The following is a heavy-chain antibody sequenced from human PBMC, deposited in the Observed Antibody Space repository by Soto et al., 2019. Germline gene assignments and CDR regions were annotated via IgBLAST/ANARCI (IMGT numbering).Heavy chain of an antibody. D-gene: IGHD3-9*01. CDR1: GFTFSSYS. J-gene: IGHJ4*02. CDR2: IFVTSTPI. V-gene: IGHV3-48*04. CDR3: ARDKDWAFDY. Sequence: EVQLVESGGGLVQPGGSLRLSCVASGFTFSSYSMVWVRQAPGKGLEWISYIFVTSTPIYYADSVKGRFTVSRDNAKNSVFLVVNSRRAEDTAVYYWARDKDWAFDYWGQGTLVTVSS.